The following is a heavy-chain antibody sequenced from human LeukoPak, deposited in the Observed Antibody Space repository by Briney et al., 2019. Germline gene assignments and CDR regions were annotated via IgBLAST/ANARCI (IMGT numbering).Heavy chain of an antibody. J-gene: IGHJ4*02. V-gene: IGHV4-59*01. CDR3: ARESGSYRYGPFFDY. CDR1: GGSISSYY. D-gene: IGHD1-26*01. CDR2: IYYSGST. Sequence: PSETLSLTCTVSGGSISSYYWSWIRQPPGKGLEWIWYIYYSGSTNYNPSLKSRVTISVDTSKNQFSLKLSSVTAADTAVYYFARESGSYRYGPFFDYWGQGTLVTVSS.